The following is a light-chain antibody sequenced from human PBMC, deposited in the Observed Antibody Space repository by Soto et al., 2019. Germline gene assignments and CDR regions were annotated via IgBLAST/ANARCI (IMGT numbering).Light chain of an antibody. CDR2: GAS. CDR1: QSVSNNY. CDR3: QQYGSSGT. Sequence: LTRSPGFLSWSKGQTAPLSYRASQSVSNNYLAWYQQKPGQAPRLLIYGASNRATGIPDRFSGSGSGTDFTLTISRLEPEDFAVYYCQQYGSSGTFGQGTKVDI. V-gene: IGKV3-20*01. J-gene: IGKJ1*01.